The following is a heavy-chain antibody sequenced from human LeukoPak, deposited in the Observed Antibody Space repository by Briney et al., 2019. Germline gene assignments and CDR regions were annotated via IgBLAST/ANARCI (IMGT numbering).Heavy chain of an antibody. D-gene: IGHD5-24*01. J-gene: IGHJ4*02. CDR1: GGSISSGGYY. Sequence: SETLSLTCTVSGGSISSGGYYWSWIRQHPGKGLEWIGYIYYGGSKYHNPSLKSRVTISVDTSKNQFSLKLSSVTAADTAVYYCARGTDGYNFGYWGQGTLVTVSS. CDR2: IYYGGSK. CDR3: ARGTDGYNFGY. V-gene: IGHV4-31*03.